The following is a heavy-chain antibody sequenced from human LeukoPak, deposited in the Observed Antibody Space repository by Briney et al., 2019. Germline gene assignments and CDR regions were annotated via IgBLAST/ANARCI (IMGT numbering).Heavy chain of an antibody. CDR1: GFTFSSYE. Sequence: GGSLRLSCAASGFTFSSYEMNWVRQAPGKGLEWVSYISSSGSTIYYADSVKGRFTISRDNAKNSLYLQMNSLRAEDTAVYYCARGESGSYHYYYYMDVWGKGTTVTISS. CDR3: ARGESGSYHYYYYMDV. J-gene: IGHJ6*03. V-gene: IGHV3-48*03. CDR2: ISSSGSTI. D-gene: IGHD1-26*01.